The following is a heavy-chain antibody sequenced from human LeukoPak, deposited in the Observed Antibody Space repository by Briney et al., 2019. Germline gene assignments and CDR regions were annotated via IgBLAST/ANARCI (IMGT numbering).Heavy chain of an antibody. J-gene: IGHJ4*02. CDR1: GGSISSSSYY. Sequence: SETLSLTCTVSGGSISSSSYYWGWVRQPPGKGLEWIGSFYYPGSTYYNPSLKSRVTISVDTSKNQFSLKLSSVTAADTAVYYCARGRGYYGSGRLGPNGDYWGQGTLVTVSS. D-gene: IGHD3-10*01. CDR2: FYYPGST. CDR3: ARGRGYYGSGRLGPNGDY. V-gene: IGHV4-39*07.